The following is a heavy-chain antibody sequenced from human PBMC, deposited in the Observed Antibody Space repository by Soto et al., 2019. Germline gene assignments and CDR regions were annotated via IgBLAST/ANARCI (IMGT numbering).Heavy chain of an antibody. J-gene: IGHJ3*02. CDR3: AREDCSGGSCYSYAFDI. CDR2: IYYSGST. Sequence: SETLSLTCTVSGGPISSYYWSWIRQPPGKGLEWIGYIYYSGSTNYNPSLKSRVTISVDTSKNQFSLKLSSVTAADTAVYYCAREDCSGGSCYSYAFDIWGQGTMVTVSS. CDR1: GGPISSYY. V-gene: IGHV4-59*01. D-gene: IGHD2-15*01.